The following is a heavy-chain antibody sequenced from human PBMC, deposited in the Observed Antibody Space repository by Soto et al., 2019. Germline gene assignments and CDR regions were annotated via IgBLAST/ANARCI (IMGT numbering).Heavy chain of an antibody. Sequence: ETLSLTCTVSGGSISSYYWSWIRQPPGKGLEWFGYIYYSGSTNYNPSLKSRVTISVDTSKNQFSLKLSSVTAADTAVYYCARHMRLRDYFDYWGQGTLVTVSS. D-gene: IGHD5-12*01. CDR3: ARHMRLRDYFDY. V-gene: IGHV4-59*08. CDR1: GGSISSYY. J-gene: IGHJ4*02. CDR2: IYYSGST.